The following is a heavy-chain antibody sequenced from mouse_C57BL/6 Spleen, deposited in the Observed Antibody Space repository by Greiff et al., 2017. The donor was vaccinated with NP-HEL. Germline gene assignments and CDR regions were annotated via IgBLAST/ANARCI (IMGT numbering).Heavy chain of an antibody. D-gene: IGHD4-1*01. CDR3: TRGLAPYYFDY. V-gene: IGHV5-9-1*02. CDR1: GFTFSSYA. Sequence: DVMLVESGEGLVKPGGSLKLSCAASGFTFSSYAMSWVRQTPEKRLEWVAYISSGGDYIYYADTVKGRCTISRDNARNTLYLQLSRLQSEDTAMYYCTRGLAPYYFDYWGQGTTLTVSS. CDR2: ISSGGDYI. J-gene: IGHJ2*01.